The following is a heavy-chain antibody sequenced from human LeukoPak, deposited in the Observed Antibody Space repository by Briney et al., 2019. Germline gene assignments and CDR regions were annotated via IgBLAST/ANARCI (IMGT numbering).Heavy chain of an antibody. J-gene: IGHJ4*02. D-gene: IGHD6-19*01. CDR2: ISPSGDIK. V-gene: IGHV3-23*01. Sequence: QSGGSLRLSCVASGFPFSRHGMNWVRQAPGKGLEWVSGISPSGDIKYYVDSVKGRFTISRENSKNTLYLQMNSLRAEDMALYYCAKDITPGYSSGWYYFDYWGQGTLVTVSS. CDR3: AKDITPGYSSGWYYFDY. CDR1: GFPFSRHG.